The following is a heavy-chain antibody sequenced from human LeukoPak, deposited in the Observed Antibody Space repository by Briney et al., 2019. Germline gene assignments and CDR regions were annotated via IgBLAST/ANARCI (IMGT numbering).Heavy chain of an antibody. CDR2: ISYGGSNK. V-gene: IGHV3-30*03. CDR1: GFTFSSYG. D-gene: IGHD3-22*01. Sequence: GRSLRLSCAASGFTFSSYGMHWVRQAPGKGLEWVAVISYGGSNKYYADSVKGRFTISRDNSKNTLYLQMNSLRSEDTAVYYCARGLRYSSSWYLRYYYDSSGYYTLGLDYWGQGTLVTVSS. J-gene: IGHJ4*02. CDR3: ARGLRYSSSWYLRYYYDSSGYYTLGLDY.